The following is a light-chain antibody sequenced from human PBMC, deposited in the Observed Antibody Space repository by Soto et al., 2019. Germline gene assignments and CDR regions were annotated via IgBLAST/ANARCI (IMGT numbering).Light chain of an antibody. CDR2: TAS. CDR1: QSISNR. CDR3: QQSYTVPIT. J-gene: IGKJ3*01. Sequence: DIQMTQSPPSLSAYVGDRVTITCQASQSISNRLNWYQQQPGKAPKLLIYTASTLEGGVPSRFSGSGSGTDFTLTINSLQPEDFATYYCQQSYTVPITFGPGTTVDIK. V-gene: IGKV1-39*01.